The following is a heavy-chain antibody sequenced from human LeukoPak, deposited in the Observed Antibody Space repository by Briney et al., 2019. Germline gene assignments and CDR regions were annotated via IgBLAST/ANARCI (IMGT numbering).Heavy chain of an antibody. Sequence: ASVKVSCKASGYTFTSYGISWVRQAPGQGLEWMGWISAYNGNTNYAQKLQGRVTMTTDTSTSTAYMELRSLRSDDTAVYYCARGKYDDALTGVGLFDYWGQGTLVTVSS. J-gene: IGHJ4*02. CDR1: GYTFTSYG. CDR2: ISAYNGNT. CDR3: ARGKYDDALTGVGLFDY. V-gene: IGHV1-18*01. D-gene: IGHD3-9*01.